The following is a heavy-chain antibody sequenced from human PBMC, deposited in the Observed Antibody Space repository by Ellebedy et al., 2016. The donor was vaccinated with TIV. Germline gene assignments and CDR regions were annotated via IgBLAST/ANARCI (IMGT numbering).Heavy chain of an antibody. CDR1: GFTVSSNY. Sequence: GESLKISCAASGFTVSSNYMSWVRQAPGKGLEWVSVIYSGGNTYYADSVKGRFAISRDNSKNTLYLQMNSLRAEDPAVYYCARYPYFYGTPWGQGTLVTVSS. V-gene: IGHV3-66*01. CDR2: IYSGGNT. J-gene: IGHJ5*02. D-gene: IGHD3-10*01. CDR3: ARYPYFYGTP.